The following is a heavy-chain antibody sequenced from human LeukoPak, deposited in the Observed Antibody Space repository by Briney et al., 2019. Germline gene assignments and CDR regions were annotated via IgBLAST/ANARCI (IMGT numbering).Heavy chain of an antibody. CDR3: ARNLGDSSSWYLIDYYYMDV. J-gene: IGHJ6*03. D-gene: IGHD6-13*01. Sequence: QSGGSLRLSCAASGFTFSSYWMSWVRQAPGKGLEWEANIKQDGSEKYYVDSVKGRFTISRDNAKNSLYLQMNSLRAEDTAVYYCARNLGDSSSWYLIDYYYMDVWGKGTTVTVSS. CDR2: IKQDGSEK. CDR1: GFTFSSYW. V-gene: IGHV3-7*01.